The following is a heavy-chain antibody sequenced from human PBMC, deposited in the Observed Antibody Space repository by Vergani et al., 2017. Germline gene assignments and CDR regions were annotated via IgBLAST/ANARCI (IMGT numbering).Heavy chain of an antibody. V-gene: IGHV3-9*02. Sequence: EVQLEESGGGLVLPGRSLRLSCVASGFTSAGYAMHWVRQAPGKGLEWVSGISWNSNSIGYADSVKGRFTISRDNAKNSLYLQMNSLRAEDTALYYCAKEVGTSSGGGGFDPWGEGTLVTVSS. CDR1: GFTSAGYA. CDR2: ISWNSNSI. J-gene: IGHJ5*02. D-gene: IGHD6-6*01. CDR3: AKEVGTSSGGGGFDP.